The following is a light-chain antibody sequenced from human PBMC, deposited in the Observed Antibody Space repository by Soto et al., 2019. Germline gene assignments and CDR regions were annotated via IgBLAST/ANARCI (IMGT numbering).Light chain of an antibody. CDR2: DVN. Sequence: QSALTQPASVSGSPGQSITISCTGTSSDIGAYNFVSWYQQHPGKAPKLMLYDVNIRPSGVSNRFSGSKSVNTASLTISGLQAEDEADYNCTSWTTSTTMIFGGGTKLTVL. V-gene: IGLV2-14*03. J-gene: IGLJ2*01. CDR3: TSWTTSTTMI. CDR1: SSDIGAYNF.